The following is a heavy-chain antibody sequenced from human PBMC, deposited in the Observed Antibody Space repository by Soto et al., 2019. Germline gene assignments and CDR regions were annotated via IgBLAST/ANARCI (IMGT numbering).Heavy chain of an antibody. Sequence: SVKVSCKASGGTFSSYAISWVRQAPGQGLEWMGGIIPIFGTANYAQRFQGRVTITADESTSTAYMELSSLRSEDTAVYYCAREVGYCSGGSCYSYYYYYGMDVRGQGTTVSVSS. D-gene: IGHD2-15*01. V-gene: IGHV1-69*13. CDR3: AREVGYCSGGSCYSYYYYYGMDV. CDR2: IIPIFGTA. J-gene: IGHJ6*02. CDR1: GGTFSSYA.